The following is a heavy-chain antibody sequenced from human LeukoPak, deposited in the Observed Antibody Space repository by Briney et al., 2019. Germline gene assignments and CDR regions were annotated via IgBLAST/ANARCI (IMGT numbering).Heavy chain of an antibody. CDR2: IKQDGSER. D-gene: IGHD3-10*01. CDR1: GFTFSRNW. V-gene: IGHV3-7*01. J-gene: IGHJ4*02. CDR3: ARVSVRGVLPPYFDY. Sequence: PGRSLRLSCAASGFTFSRNWMSWVRQAPGKGLEWVANIKQDGSERYYVDSVKGRFTISRDNAKNSLYLQMNSLRAEDTAVYYCARVSVRGVLPPYFDYWGQGTLVTVSS.